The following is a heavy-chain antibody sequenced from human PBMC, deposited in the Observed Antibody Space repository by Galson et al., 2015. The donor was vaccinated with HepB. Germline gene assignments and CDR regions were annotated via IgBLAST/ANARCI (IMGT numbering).Heavy chain of an antibody. J-gene: IGHJ6*02. CDR3: ARVGGIIYYYGMDV. CDR1: GDSVSSNSAA. D-gene: IGHD1-14*01. Sequence: CAISGDSVSSNSAAWNWIRQSPSRGLEWLGRTYYRAKWYTDYAVSLRSRITINPDKSRNQVSLQLRSVTPEDTAVYYCARVGGIIYYYGMDVWGQGTTVTVSS. V-gene: IGHV6-1*01. CDR2: TYYRAKWYT.